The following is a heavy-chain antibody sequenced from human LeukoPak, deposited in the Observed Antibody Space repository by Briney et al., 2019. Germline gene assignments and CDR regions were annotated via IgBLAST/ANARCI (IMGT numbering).Heavy chain of an antibody. D-gene: IGHD3-10*01. V-gene: IGHV5-51*01. J-gene: IGHJ2*01. CDR2: IYPGDSDT. CDR1: GYSFTSYW. Sequence: GESLKISCKGSGYSFTSYWIGWVRQMPGKGLEWMGIIYPGDSDTRYSPPFQGQVTISADKSISTAYLQWSSLKASDTAMYYCARQVYYGSGTGKYFDLWGRGTLVTVSS. CDR3: ARQVYYGSGTGKYFDL.